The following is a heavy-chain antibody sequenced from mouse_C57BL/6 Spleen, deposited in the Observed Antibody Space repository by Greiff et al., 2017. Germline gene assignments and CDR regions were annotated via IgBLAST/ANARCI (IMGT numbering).Heavy chain of an antibody. J-gene: IGHJ1*03. CDR3: ARIPTVVANWYFDV. D-gene: IGHD1-1*01. CDR2: IYPGDGDT. Sequence: VQLQQSGAELVKPGASVKISCKASGYAFSSYWMNWVKQRPGKGLEWIGQIYPGDGDTNYNGKFKGKATLTADKSSSTAYMQLSSLTSEDSAVYFCARIPTVVANWYFDVWGTGTTVTVSS. V-gene: IGHV1-80*01. CDR1: GYAFSSYW.